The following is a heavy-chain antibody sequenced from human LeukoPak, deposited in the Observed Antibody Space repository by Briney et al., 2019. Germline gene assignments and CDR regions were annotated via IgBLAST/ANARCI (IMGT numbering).Heavy chain of an antibody. J-gene: IGHJ4*02. V-gene: IGHV3-30-3*01. CDR1: GFTFSSYA. D-gene: IGHD1-1*01. Sequence: PGGSLRLSCAASGFTFSSYAMHWVRQAPGKGLEWVAVISYDGGNKYYADSVKGRFTISRDNSKNTLYLQMNSLRAEDTAVYYCARDRYGHPGGIDCWGQGTLVTVSS. CDR3: ARDRYGHPGGIDC. CDR2: ISYDGGNK.